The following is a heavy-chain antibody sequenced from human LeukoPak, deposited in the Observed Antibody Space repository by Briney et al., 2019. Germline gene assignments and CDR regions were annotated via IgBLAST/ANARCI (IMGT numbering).Heavy chain of an antibody. V-gene: IGHV3-13*01. Sequence: GGSLRLSCAASGFTFSSYDMHWVRQATGKGLEWVSAIGTAGDTYYPGSVKGRFTISRENAKNSLYLQMNSLRAGDTAVYYCARVKRYYDSSGYYRAFDIWGQGTMVTVSS. D-gene: IGHD3-22*01. CDR3: ARVKRYYDSSGYYRAFDI. J-gene: IGHJ3*02. CDR2: IGTAGDT. CDR1: GFTFSSYD.